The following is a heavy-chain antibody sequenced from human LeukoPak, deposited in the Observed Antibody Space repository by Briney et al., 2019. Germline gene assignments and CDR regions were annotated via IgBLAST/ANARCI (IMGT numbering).Heavy chain of an antibody. Sequence: AASVKVSCKASGYTFTSYYMHWVRQAPGQGLEWMGIINPSGGSTSYAQKFQGRVTMTRDTSTSTVYMELSSLRSEDTAVYYCARTYDFWSGYYGPAKYYFDYWGQGTLVTVSS. J-gene: IGHJ4*02. CDR3: ARTYDFWSGYYGPAKYYFDY. V-gene: IGHV1-46*01. CDR1: GYTFTSYY. CDR2: INPSGGST. D-gene: IGHD3-3*01.